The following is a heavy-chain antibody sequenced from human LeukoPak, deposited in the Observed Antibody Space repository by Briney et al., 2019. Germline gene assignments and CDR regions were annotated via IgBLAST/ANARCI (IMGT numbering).Heavy chain of an antibody. J-gene: IGHJ6*02. CDR3: ATGAGYDSSGYIWASFYYYYGMDV. D-gene: IGHD3-22*01. CDR2: FDPEDSET. Sequence: ASVKVSCKVSGYTLTELSMHWVRQAPGKGLEWMGGFDPEDSETIYAQKFQGRVTMTEDTSTDTAYMELSSLRSEDTAVYYCATGAGYDSSGYIWASFYYYYGMDVWGQGTTVTVSS. CDR1: GYTLTELS. V-gene: IGHV1-24*01.